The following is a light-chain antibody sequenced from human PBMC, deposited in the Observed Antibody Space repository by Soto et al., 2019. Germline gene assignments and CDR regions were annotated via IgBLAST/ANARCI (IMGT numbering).Light chain of an antibody. Sequence: EIVLTQSPGTLSLSPGERATLSCRASQSVSSSYLAWYQQKPGQAPRLLIYGASSRATGIPDRFSGSGSGTDFTLTISRLEPEDFAVYYCQPYGSSPPFGPGTQVDIK. V-gene: IGKV3-20*01. CDR2: GAS. J-gene: IGKJ3*01. CDR1: QSVSSSY. CDR3: QPYGSSPP.